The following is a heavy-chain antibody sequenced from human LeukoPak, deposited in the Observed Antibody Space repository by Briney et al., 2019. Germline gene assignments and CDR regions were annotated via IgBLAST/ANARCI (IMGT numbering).Heavy chain of an antibody. J-gene: IGHJ2*01. CDR1: GGSISSFY. D-gene: IGHD7-27*01. Sequence: PSETLSLTCTVSGGSISSFYWSWIRQPPGKGLEWIGYIYHSGSTYYNPSLKSRVTISVDRSKNQFSLKLSSVTAADTAVYYCARVGYPWGPGTKEHWYFDLWGRGTLVTVSS. CDR2: IYHSGST. V-gene: IGHV4-59*12. CDR3: ARVGYPWGPGTKEHWYFDL.